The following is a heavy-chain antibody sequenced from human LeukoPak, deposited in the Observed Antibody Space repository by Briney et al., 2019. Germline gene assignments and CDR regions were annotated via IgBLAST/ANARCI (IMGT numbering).Heavy chain of an antibody. CDR1: EFTFSSYA. CDR3: ARAAYNSSPDY. Sequence: PGGSLRLSCAASEFTFSSYAMQWVRQAPGKGLEWVSGISGSGGSTYYADSVKGRFTISRDNSKNTLYLQMNSLRAEDTAVYFCARAAYNSSPDYWGQGTLVTVSS. J-gene: IGHJ4*02. V-gene: IGHV3-23*01. CDR2: ISGSGGST. D-gene: IGHD6-6*01.